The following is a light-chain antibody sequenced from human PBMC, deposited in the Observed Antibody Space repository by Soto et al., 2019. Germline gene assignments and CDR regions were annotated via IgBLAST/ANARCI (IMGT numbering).Light chain of an antibody. CDR2: GAS. CDR1: QSVSSSY. Sequence: EISLTQSPGTLCLSLGERATLSCRASQSVSSSYLAWYQKKPGQAPRLLIYGASSRATGIPDRFSGSGSGTEFTLTIISLQPDDVAIYYCQEYNDYLWTVGHGTKVDIK. V-gene: IGKV3-20*01. J-gene: IGKJ1*01. CDR3: QEYNDYLWT.